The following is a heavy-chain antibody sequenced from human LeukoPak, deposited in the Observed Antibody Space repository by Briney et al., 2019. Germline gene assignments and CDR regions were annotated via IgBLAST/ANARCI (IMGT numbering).Heavy chain of an antibody. CDR2: INPHSGGT. CDR1: GYTFTSYD. D-gene: IGHD5-12*01. V-gene: IGHV1-2*02. J-gene: IGHJ3*02. Sequence: ASVKVSCKASGYTFTSYDINWVRQATGHGLEWMGWINPHSGGTHYAQKFQGRVTMTRDTSISTAYMELSSLRSDDTAVYFCAREIVATIGGAFDIWGQGTMVTVSS. CDR3: AREIVATIGGAFDI.